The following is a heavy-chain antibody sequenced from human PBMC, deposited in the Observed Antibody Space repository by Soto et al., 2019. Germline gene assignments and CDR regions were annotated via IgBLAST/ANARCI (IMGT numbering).Heavy chain of an antibody. V-gene: IGHV3-9*01. CDR3: AKDVSSGWYTGGGRFDP. J-gene: IGHJ5*02. Sequence: EVQLVESGGGLVQPGRSLRLSCVASGFTFDDYAMHWVRQAPGKGLEWVSRVSWNSVSVGYADSVKGRFTISRDNGENTLYLQMNSLRTEDTAMYYCAKDVSSGWYTGGGRFDPWGQGTLVTVSS. D-gene: IGHD6-19*01. CDR2: VSWNSVSV. CDR1: GFTFDDYA.